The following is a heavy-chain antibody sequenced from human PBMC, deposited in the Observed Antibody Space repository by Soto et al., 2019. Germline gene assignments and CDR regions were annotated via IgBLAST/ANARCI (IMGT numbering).Heavy chain of an antibody. CDR2: ISYDGSNK. CDR3: ASPKKASSGWFDFDY. Sequence: VGSLRLSCAASGFTFSSYAMHWVRQAPGKGLEWVAVISYDGSNKYYADSVKGRFTISRDNSKNTLYLQMNSLRAEDTAVYYCASPKKASSGWFDFDYWGQGTLVTVSS. D-gene: IGHD6-19*01. J-gene: IGHJ4*02. CDR1: GFTFSSYA. V-gene: IGHV3-30-3*01.